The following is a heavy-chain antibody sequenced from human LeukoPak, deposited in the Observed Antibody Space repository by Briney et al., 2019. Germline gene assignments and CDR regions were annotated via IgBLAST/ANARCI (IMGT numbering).Heavy chain of an antibody. Sequence: GGSLRLSCAASGFIFSNAWMSWVRQAPGKGLEWVGRIRSKTGGGTTDYAAPVKGRFTISRDDSKNTLFLQMNSLKTEDTAVYFCTTDPQYCGGDCFWYWGQGTLVTVSS. J-gene: IGHJ4*02. CDR1: GFIFSNAW. V-gene: IGHV3-15*01. CDR2: IRSKTGGGTT. CDR3: TTDPQYCGGDCFWY. D-gene: IGHD2-21*02.